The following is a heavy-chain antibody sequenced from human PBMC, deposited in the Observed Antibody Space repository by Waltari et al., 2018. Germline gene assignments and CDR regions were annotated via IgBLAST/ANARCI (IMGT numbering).Heavy chain of an antibody. V-gene: IGHV4-34*01. Sequence: QVQLQQWGAGLLKPSETLSLTCAVYGGSFSGYYWSWIRQPPGKGLEWIGEIHQSGSTNYNPSLKSRVTLSVDTSKNQFSLKLSSVTAADTAVYYCARDYCSGGSCYSPWFDPWGQGTLVTVSS. D-gene: IGHD2-15*01. CDR1: GGSFSGYY. CDR2: IHQSGST. J-gene: IGHJ5*02. CDR3: ARDYCSGGSCYSPWFDP.